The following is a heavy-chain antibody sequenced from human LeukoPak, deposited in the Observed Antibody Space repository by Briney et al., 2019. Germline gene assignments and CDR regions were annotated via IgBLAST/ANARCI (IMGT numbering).Heavy chain of an antibody. Sequence: SCKASGYTFTGYYMHWVRQAPGKGLEWVAVIWYDGSNKYSADSVKGRFTISRDNSKNTLYLQMNSLRAEDTAVYYCARDGGTSHFDYWGQGTLVTVSS. CDR2: IWYDGSNK. CDR1: GYTFTGYY. J-gene: IGHJ4*02. V-gene: IGHV3-33*01. CDR3: ARDGGTSHFDY. D-gene: IGHD4-23*01.